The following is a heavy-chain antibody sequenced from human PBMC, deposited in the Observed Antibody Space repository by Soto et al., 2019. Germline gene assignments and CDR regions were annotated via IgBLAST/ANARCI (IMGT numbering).Heavy chain of an antibody. Sequence: GGSLRLSCAASGFPFSSYAMSWVRHAPDKGLEWVSAIGFRGDSTYYADAVKGRFTISRDNSKNTLYLQVNSLRAEDTAVYYCARKFSSSSFYFDYWGQGTLVTVSS. J-gene: IGHJ4*02. CDR1: GFPFSSYA. CDR2: IGFRGDST. CDR3: ARKFSSSSFYFDY. D-gene: IGHD6-6*01. V-gene: IGHV3-23*01.